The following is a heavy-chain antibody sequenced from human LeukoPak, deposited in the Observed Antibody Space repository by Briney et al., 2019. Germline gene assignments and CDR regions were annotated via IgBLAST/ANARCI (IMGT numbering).Heavy chain of an antibody. D-gene: IGHD6-13*01. J-gene: IGHJ4*02. CDR2: IRFDGSNK. V-gene: IGHV3-30*02. Sequence: GGSLRLSCAASRFTFSNYGMHWVRQAPGKGLEWVAFIRFDGSNKNYADSVKGRFTISRDNSKNTLYLQMNSLRAEDTAVYYCAKKGSSSWYHFDHWGQGTLVTVSS. CDR1: RFTFSNYG. CDR3: AKKGSSSWYHFDH.